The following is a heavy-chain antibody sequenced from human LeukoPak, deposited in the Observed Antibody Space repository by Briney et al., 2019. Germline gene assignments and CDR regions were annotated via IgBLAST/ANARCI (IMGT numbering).Heavy chain of an antibody. CDR1: GFTFSNYA. CDR2: TVGGRPDT. D-gene: IGHD3-22*01. V-gene: IGHV3-23*01. CDR3: ARGAYYYDNSGYSSRALAY. Sequence: GGSLRLSCAASGFTFSNYAMSWVRQTPGKGLEWVAATVGGRPDTYHAESVKGRFTVSRDISRSTLYPQMDNLRADDTAVYYCARGAYYYDNSGYSSRALAYWGQGTLVTVSS. J-gene: IGHJ4*02.